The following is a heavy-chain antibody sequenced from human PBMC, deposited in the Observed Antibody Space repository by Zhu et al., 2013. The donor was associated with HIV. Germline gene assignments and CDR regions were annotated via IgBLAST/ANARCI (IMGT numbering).Heavy chain of an antibody. V-gene: IGHV3-23*01. J-gene: IGHJ3*02. CDR2: LSSSGRST. CDR3: ARQSPTGGYRGYDVGAADI. D-gene: IGHD5-12*01. CDR1: GFTFSDYA. Sequence: VQLLESGGGLVRPGGSLRLSCEVSGFTFSDYAMSWVRQAPGKGLEWVSGLSSSGRSTYYADSVKGRFTITRDNSQNTVSLQMNSLRAEDTAVYYCARQSPTGGYRGYDVGAADIWGPGSMVIVSS.